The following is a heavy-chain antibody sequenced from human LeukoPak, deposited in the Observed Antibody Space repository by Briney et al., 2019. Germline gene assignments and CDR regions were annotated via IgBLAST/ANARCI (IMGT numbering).Heavy chain of an antibody. CDR2: IYHSGST. Sequence: SETLSLTCAVSGGSISSGGYSWSWIRQPPGKGLEWIGYIYHSGSTYYNPSLKSRVTISVDRSKNQFSLKLSSVTAADTAVYYCARGSYDFWSGPVWGYMDVWGKGTTVTVSS. V-gene: IGHV4-30-2*01. J-gene: IGHJ6*03. CDR3: ARGSYDFWSGPVWGYMDV. CDR1: GGSISSGGYS. D-gene: IGHD3-3*01.